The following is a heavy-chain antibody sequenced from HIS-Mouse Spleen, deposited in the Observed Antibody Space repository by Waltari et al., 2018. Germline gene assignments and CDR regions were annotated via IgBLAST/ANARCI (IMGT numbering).Heavy chain of an antibody. V-gene: IGHV4-39*01. CDR1: GGSISSSSYY. CDR3: AYGDYFDY. Sequence: QLQLQESGPGLVKPSETLSLTCTVSGGSISSSSYYWGWIRQPPGKGLAWIGSIYYRGSNYYNPSLKSRVTISVDTSKNQFSLKLSSVTAADTAVYYCAYGDYFDYWGQGTLVTVSS. J-gene: IGHJ4*02. CDR2: IYYRGSN. D-gene: IGHD4-17*01.